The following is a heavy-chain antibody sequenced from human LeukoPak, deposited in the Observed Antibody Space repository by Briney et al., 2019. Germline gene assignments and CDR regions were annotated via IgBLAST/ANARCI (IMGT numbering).Heavy chain of an antibody. CDR2: FNTNTGNP. V-gene: IGHV7-4-1*02. CDR3: ARRGYSYGNYYFDH. CDR1: GYTFTNHA. D-gene: IGHD5-18*01. Sequence: ASVKVSCKASGYTFTNHAMNWVRQAPGKGLEWMGWFNTNTGNPTYARDFTGRFVFSLGTSVSTAYLQISGLKAEDTAVYYCARRGYSYGNYYFDHWGQGTLVTVSS. J-gene: IGHJ4*02.